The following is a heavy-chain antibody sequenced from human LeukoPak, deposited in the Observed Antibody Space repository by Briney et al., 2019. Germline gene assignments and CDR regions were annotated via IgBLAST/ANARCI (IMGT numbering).Heavy chain of an antibody. D-gene: IGHD2-15*01. J-gene: IGHJ4*02. CDR1: GFTFSSYS. CDR2: ISSSSSYI. Sequence: GGSLRLSCAASGFTFSSYSMNWDRQAPGKGLEWVSSISSSSSYIYYADSVKGRFTISRDNAKNSLYLQMNSLRAEDTAVYYCAKADCSGGSCYGVDYWGQGTLVTVSS. V-gene: IGHV3-21*01. CDR3: AKADCSGGSCYGVDY.